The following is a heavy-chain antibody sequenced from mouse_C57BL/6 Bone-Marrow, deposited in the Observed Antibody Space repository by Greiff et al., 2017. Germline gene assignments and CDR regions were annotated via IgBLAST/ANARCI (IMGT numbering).Heavy chain of an antibody. CDR2: LDPEDGDT. CDR1: GFNIKDYY. D-gene: IGHD1-1*01. Sequence: VQLQQSGAELVRPGASVKLSCTASGFNIKDYYMHWVKQRPEQGLEWIGRLDPEDGDTEYAPKFQGKATMTADTSSNTAYLQLSSLTSEDTAVYYCTIPITTVVAGDYWGKGTTLTVSS. J-gene: IGHJ2*01. V-gene: IGHV14-1*01. CDR3: TIPITTVVAGDY.